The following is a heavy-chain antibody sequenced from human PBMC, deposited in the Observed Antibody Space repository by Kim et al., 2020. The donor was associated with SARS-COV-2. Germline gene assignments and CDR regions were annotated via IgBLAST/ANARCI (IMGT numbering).Heavy chain of an antibody. CDR3: AKDAGYSGYYFWFDP. J-gene: IGHJ5*02. D-gene: IGHD3-22*01. V-gene: IGHV3-23*01. Sequence: DSVKGRFTISRDNSKNTLYLQMNSLRAEDTAVYYCAKDAGYSGYYFWFDPWGQGNLVTVSS.